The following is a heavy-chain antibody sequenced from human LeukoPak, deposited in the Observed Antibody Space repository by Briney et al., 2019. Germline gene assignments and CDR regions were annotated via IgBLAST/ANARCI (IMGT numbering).Heavy chain of an antibody. CDR2: IHYSGST. CDR3: ARGQESEVVPVATNWFDP. J-gene: IGHJ5*02. Sequence: SETLSLTCTVSGGSISGYYWTWVRQPPGKGLEWIGYIHYSGSTNSHPSLKSRVTLSVDTSKNQFSLKLSSVTAADTAVYYCARGQESEVVPVATNWFDPWGQGTLVTVSS. CDR1: GGSISGYY. D-gene: IGHD2-2*01. V-gene: IGHV4-59*12.